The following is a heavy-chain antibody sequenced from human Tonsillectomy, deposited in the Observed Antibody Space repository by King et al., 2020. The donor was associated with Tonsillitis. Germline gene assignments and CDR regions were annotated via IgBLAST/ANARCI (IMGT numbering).Heavy chain of an antibody. Sequence: VQLQQWGAGLLKPSETLSLTCAVYGGSFSGYYWSWIRQPPGKGLEWIGEINYSGSTNYNPSLKSRVTISVDTSKNQFSLKLSSVTAADTAVYYCARAGLLDYYYYNMDVWGKGTTVTVSS. CDR1: GGSFSGYY. J-gene: IGHJ6*03. CDR2: INYSGST. CDR3: ARAGLLDYYYYNMDV. V-gene: IGHV4-34*01.